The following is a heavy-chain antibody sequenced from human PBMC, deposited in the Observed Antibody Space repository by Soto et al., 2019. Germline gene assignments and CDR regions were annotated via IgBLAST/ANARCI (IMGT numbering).Heavy chain of an antibody. CDR3: VRGGYDFYMDV. Sequence: QVQLQESGPGLVKPSGTLSLTCAVSGGSVTISNWWSWVRQTPGKGLEWIGQIHHSGGTNYNPSLTRLVTISVNKSKNQFSLEMKSVTAADTAGYYCVRGGYDFYMDVWGKGTTVTVSS. CDR2: IHHSGGT. J-gene: IGHJ6*03. V-gene: IGHV4-4*02. D-gene: IGHD1-26*01. CDR1: GGSVTISNW.